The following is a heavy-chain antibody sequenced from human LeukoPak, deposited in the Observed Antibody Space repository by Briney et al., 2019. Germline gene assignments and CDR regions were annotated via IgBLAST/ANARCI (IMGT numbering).Heavy chain of an antibody. D-gene: IGHD3-3*01. CDR3: QSRYLEWLLEY. CDR1: GGSINSNNYY. J-gene: IGHJ4*02. V-gene: IGHV4-39*01. CDR2: IYSSGSA. Sequence: SETLSLTCTVSGGSINSNNYYWGWLRQPPGKGLEWIGSIYSSGSAYYNPSLKSRVTISVDTSKNQFSLRLSSVTAADTAVYYCQSRYLEWLLEYWGQGTLVTVSS.